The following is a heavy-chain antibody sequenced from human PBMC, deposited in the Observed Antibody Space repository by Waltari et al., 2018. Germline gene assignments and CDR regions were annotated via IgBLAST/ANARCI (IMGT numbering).Heavy chain of an antibody. V-gene: IGHV1-24*01. D-gene: IGHD3-16*02. J-gene: IGHJ4*02. Sequence: QVQLVQSGAEVKKPGASVKVSCKVSGYTLTELSMHWVRQAPGKGLEWMGGFDPEDGETIYGRGGGGRVSMTEGAATDAGYMGLGSLRSEETAVDYCATVRAPYGYVWGSYRAGGDTKFDYWGQGTLVTVSS. CDR2: FDPEDGET. CDR1: GYTLTELS. CDR3: ATVRAPYGYVWGSYRAGGDTKFDY.